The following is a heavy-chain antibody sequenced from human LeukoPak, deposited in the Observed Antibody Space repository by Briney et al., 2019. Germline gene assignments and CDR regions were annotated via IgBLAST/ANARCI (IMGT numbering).Heavy chain of an antibody. CDR1: GFTFSSYG. J-gene: IGHJ4*02. Sequence: GGSLRLSCAASGFTFSSYGMSWVRQAPGKGLEWVSAISGSGGSTYYADSVKGRFTISRDSAKNSLYLQMNSLRAEDTAVYYCARDAAWFGELYRWGQGTLVTVSS. V-gene: IGHV3-23*01. CDR3: ARDAAWFGELYR. CDR2: ISGSGGST. D-gene: IGHD3-10*01.